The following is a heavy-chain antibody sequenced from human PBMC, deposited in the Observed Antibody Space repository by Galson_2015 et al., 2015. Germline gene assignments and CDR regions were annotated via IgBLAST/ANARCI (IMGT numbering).Heavy chain of an antibody. CDR3: ARQKENYDFWSPGGMDV. CDR2: IYYSGST. CDR1: GGSISSSSYY. D-gene: IGHD3-3*01. V-gene: IGHV4-39*01. Sequence: LSLTCTVSGGSISSSSYYWGWIRQPPGKGLEWIGSIYYSGSTYYNPSLKSRVTISVDTSKNQFSLKLSSVTAADTAVYYCARQKENYDFWSPGGMDVWGQGTTVTVSS. J-gene: IGHJ6*02.